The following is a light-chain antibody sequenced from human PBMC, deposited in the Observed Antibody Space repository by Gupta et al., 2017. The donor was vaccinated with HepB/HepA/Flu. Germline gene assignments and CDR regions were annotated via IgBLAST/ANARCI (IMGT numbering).Light chain of an antibody. CDR3: SSYTSSSTLV. CDR1: SSDVGSYNR. Sequence: QSALTRPPSVSGSPGQSLSISCTGTSSDVGSYNRFSWYQQPPGTAHKLMIYVVSNRPSGVPDRFSGSKSGNTASLTISGLQAEDEADYHCSSYTSSSTLVFGGGTKLTVL. J-gene: IGLJ2*01. CDR2: VVS. V-gene: IGLV2-18*02.